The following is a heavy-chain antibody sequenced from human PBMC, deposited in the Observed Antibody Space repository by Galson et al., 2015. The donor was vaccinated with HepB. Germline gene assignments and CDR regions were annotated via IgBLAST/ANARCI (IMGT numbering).Heavy chain of an antibody. J-gene: IGHJ4*02. CDR1: GFTFSDYY. Sequence: SLRLSCAASGFTFSDYYMTWVRQAPGKGLEWVSYISYGGGNTYYADSVKGRVTISRDNAKNSLYLQMNSLRAEDTAVYYCARSDYADCNAYCFDWWGQGTLVAVSS. V-gene: IGHV3-11*01. CDR2: ISYGGGNT. CDR3: ARSDYADCNAYCFDW. D-gene: IGHD3-22*01.